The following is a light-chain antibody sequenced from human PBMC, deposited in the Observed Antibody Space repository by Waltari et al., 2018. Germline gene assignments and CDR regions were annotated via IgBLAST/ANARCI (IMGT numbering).Light chain of an antibody. V-gene: IGKV3-11*01. Sequence: EIVLTQSPATLSLSPGERATLSCRASQSVSSYLGWYQQKPGQAPRLLIYEASNRATGIPARFSGSGSGTDFTLTISSLQSEDFAIYYCQQYNLWPLTFGGGTTVEI. J-gene: IGKJ4*01. CDR3: QQYNLWPLT. CDR2: EAS. CDR1: QSVSSY.